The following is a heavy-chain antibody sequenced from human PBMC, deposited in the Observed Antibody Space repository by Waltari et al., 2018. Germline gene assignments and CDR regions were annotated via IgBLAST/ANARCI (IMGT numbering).Heavy chain of an antibody. J-gene: IGHJ4*02. CDR3: ARDRDTSTWYSGLGE. CDR1: GFPFSSSS. Sequence: EVQLVESGGGLEQPGGSLRLSCAAPGFPFSSSSMNWVRQAPGKGLEWISYISSSSDTKYYADSVKGRFTISRDNAKNSLFLQMNSLRAEDTAVYHCARDRDTSTWYSGLGEWGQGTLVTVSS. CDR2: ISSSSDTK. V-gene: IGHV3-48*04. D-gene: IGHD6-13*01.